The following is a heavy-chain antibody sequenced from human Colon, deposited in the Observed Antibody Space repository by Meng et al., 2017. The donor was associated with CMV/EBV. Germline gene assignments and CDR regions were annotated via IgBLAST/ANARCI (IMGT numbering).Heavy chain of an antibody. J-gene: IGHJ4*02. Sequence: SETLSLTCTVSGGSINTYYWSWIRQPPGKGLEWIGYVSYSGNTNYNPSLESRVTISVDTSKKQFSLNLSSVTAADTAVYYCARVNARIPGALRDWGQGVLVTVSS. CDR1: GGSINTYY. CDR3: ARVNARIPGALRD. CDR2: VSYSGNT. V-gene: IGHV4-59*01. D-gene: IGHD4/OR15-4a*01.